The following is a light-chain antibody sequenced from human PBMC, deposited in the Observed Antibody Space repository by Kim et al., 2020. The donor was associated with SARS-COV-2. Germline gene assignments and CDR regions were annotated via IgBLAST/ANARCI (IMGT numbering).Light chain of an antibody. CDR2: YDS. V-gene: IGLV3-21*04. J-gene: IGLJ2*01. Sequence: SYELTQSPSVSVVPGKTARITCGGNNIGSKSVHWYQQKPGQAPVLVIYYDSDRPSGIPERFSGSNSGNTATLTISRVEAGDEADYYCQVWDSSSDHVVFGGGTQLTVL. CDR3: QVWDSSSDHVV. CDR1: NIGSKS.